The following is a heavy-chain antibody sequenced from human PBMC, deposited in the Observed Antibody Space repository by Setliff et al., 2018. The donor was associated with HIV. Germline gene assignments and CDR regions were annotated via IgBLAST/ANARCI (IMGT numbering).Heavy chain of an antibody. V-gene: IGHV1-69*13. CDR3: TTASRLLWIWSAFGIPFFAY. Sequence: GASVKVSCKLSGGTFMNFGFSWERQAPGQGLGWMGGIVPVYGTTMYAQNFQDRVTITARESSGITYMELTSLTSEATASYFCTTASRLLWIWSAFGIPFFAYWCQGSLVTVSS. J-gene: IGHJ4*01. D-gene: IGHD3-16*01. CDR2: IVPVYGTT. CDR1: GGTFMNFG.